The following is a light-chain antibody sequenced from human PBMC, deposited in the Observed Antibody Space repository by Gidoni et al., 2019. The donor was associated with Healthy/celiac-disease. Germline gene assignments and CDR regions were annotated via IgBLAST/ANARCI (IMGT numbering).Light chain of an antibody. J-gene: IGLJ2*01. V-gene: IGLV2-14*03. CDR3: SSYTSSSTPGV. CDR1: SSDVGGYNY. CDR2: DVS. Sequence: QSALTQPASVSGSPGQSITISCTGTSSDVGGYNYVSWYQQPPGKAPKLMIYDVSKRPSGVSKRFSGYKSGNTASLTIAGLQAEDEADYYCSSYTSSSTPGVFGGGTKLTVL.